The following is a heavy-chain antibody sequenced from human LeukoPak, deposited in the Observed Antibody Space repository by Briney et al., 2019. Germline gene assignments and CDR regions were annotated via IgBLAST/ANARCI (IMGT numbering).Heavy chain of an antibody. CDR1: GGTFSSYA. CDR3: AMTSYSGSYYRFDP. J-gene: IGHJ5*02. CDR2: IIPIFGTA. V-gene: IGHV1-69*13. D-gene: IGHD1-26*01. Sequence: ASVKVSCKASGGTFSSYAISWVRQAPGQGLEWMGGIIPIFGTANYAQKFQGRVTITADESTSTAYMELSSLRSEDTAVYYCAMTSYSGSYYRFDPWGQGTLVTVSS.